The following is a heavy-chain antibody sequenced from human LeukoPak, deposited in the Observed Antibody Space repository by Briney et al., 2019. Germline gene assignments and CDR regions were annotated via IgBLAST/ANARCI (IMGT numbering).Heavy chain of an antibody. CDR3: ARELPPWGEDAFDI. J-gene: IGHJ3*02. D-gene: IGHD3-10*01. V-gene: IGHV4-4*02. CDR1: GGSISSSNW. CDR2: IFHSGSA. Sequence: PSETLSLTCTVSGGSISSSNWWNWVRQSPGKGLEWIGEIFHSGSANYNPSLKSRVTISVDRPKNQFSLKLSSVTAADTAVYYCARELPPWGEDAFDIWGQGTMVTVSS.